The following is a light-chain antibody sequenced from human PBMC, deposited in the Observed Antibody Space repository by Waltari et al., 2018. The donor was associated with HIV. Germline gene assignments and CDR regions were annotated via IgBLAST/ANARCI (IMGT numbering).Light chain of an antibody. CDR1: SSNIGAGYD. CDR3: QSYDSSLSGPWV. Sequence: QSVLTQPPSVSGAPGQRVPISCTGSSSNIGAGYDVHWYQQLPGTAPNLLIYGNSNRPSGVPDRFSGSKSGTSASLAISGLQAEDEADYYCQSYDSSLSGPWVFGGGTKLTVL. V-gene: IGLV1-40*01. J-gene: IGLJ3*02. CDR2: GNS.